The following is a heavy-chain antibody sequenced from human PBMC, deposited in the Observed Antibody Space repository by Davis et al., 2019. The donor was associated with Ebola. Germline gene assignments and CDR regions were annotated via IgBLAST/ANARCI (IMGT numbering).Heavy chain of an antibody. D-gene: IGHD4-17*01. CDR1: GYSFTSYW. Sequence: GESLKISCKGSGYSFTSYWIGWVRQMPGKGLEWMGIIYPGDSDTRYSPSFQGQVTISADKSISTAYLQWSSLKASDTGMYYCARFYGDYGYYYGMDVWGQGTTVTVSS. CDR3: ARFYGDYGYYYGMDV. CDR2: IYPGDSDT. J-gene: IGHJ6*02. V-gene: IGHV5-51*01.